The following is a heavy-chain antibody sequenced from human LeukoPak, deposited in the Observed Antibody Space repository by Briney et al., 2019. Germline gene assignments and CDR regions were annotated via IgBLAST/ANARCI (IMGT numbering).Heavy chain of an antibody. CDR1: GFTFSNFG. CDR3: AKGADYYDSSGDFDY. CDR2: IKQDGSEK. Sequence: GGSLRLSCAASGFTFSNFGMTWVRQAPGKGLEWVASIKQDGSEKYYVDSVKGRFTISRDNSKNTLYLQMNSLRAEDTAVYYCAKGADYYDSSGDFDYWGQGTLVTVSS. V-gene: IGHV3-7*01. J-gene: IGHJ4*02. D-gene: IGHD3-22*01.